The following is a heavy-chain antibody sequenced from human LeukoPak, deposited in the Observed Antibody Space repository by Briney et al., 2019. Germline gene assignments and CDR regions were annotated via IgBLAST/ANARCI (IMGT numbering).Heavy chain of an antibody. CDR3: ARDSGSGHSYGQFDY. D-gene: IGHD5-18*01. Sequence: SETLSLTCAVSGGSISSSNWWSWVRQPPGKGLEWIGEIYHSGSTNYNPSLKSRVTISVDKSKNQFSLKLSSVTAADTAVYYCARDSGSGHSYGQFDYWGQGTLVTVSS. CDR1: GGSISSSNW. J-gene: IGHJ4*02. V-gene: IGHV4-4*02. CDR2: IYHSGST.